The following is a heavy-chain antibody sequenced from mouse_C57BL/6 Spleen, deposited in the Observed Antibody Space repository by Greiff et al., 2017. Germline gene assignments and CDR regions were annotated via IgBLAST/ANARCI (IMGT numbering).Heavy chain of an antibody. D-gene: IGHD1-1*01. V-gene: IGHV2-9-1*01. CDR1: GFSLTSYA. CDR2: IWTGGGT. CDR3: ARNLPRGYGSSYGFAY. J-gene: IGHJ3*01. Sequence: QVQLKESGPGLVAPSQSLSITCTVSGFSLTSYAISWVRQPPGKGLEWLGVIWTGGGTNYNSALKSRLSISKDNSKSQVFLKMNSLQTDDTARDYCARNLPRGYGSSYGFAYWGQGTLVTVSA.